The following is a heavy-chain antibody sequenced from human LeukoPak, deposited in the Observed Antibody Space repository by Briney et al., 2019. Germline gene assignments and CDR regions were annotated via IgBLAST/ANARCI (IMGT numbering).Heavy chain of an antibody. V-gene: IGHV3-21*01. D-gene: IGHD6-19*01. J-gene: IGHJ4*02. CDR3: ARDFSLAVADY. CDR2: ISSSSSYI. Sequence: GGSLRLSCAATGFTFSSYSMNWVRQAPGKGLEWVSSISSSSSYIYYADSVKGRFTISRDNAKNSLYLQMNSLRAEDTAVYYCARDFSLAVADYWGQGTLVTVSS. CDR1: GFTFSSYS.